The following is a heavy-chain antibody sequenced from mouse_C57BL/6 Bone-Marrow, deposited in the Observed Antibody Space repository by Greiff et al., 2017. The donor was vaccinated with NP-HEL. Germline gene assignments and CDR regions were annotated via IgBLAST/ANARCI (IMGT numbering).Heavy chain of an antibody. CDR2: IYPGDGDT. J-gene: IGHJ1*03. V-gene: IGHV1-82*01. CDR1: GYAFSSSW. Sequence: QVQLQQSGPELVKPGASVKISCKASGYAFSSSWMNWVKQRPGKGLEWIGRIYPGDGDTNYNGKFKGKATLTADKSSSTAYMQLSSLTSEDSAVSFCARGGSSYVWCFDDWGTGTTVTVSS. D-gene: IGHD1-1*01. CDR3: ARGGSSYVWCFDD.